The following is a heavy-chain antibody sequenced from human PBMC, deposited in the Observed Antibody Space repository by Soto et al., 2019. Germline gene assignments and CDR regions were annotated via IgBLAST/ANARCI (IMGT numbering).Heavy chain of an antibody. CDR2: IYHSGST. Sequence: PSDTLSLTGAVSSGSISTSNWWSWFRQPPGKGLEWIGEIYHSGSTNYNPSLKSRVTITVDKSKHQFSLKLSSVTAAATAVYYCARKSVGYCSGCRCSATTAIDTWCQGTMVTLSS. D-gene: IGHD2-15*01. J-gene: IGHJ3*02. CDR1: SGSISTSNW. CDR3: ARKSVGYCSGCRCSATTAIDT. V-gene: IGHV4-4*02.